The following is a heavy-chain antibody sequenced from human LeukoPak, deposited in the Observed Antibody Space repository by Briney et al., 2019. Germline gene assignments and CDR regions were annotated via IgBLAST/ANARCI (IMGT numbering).Heavy chain of an antibody. D-gene: IGHD3-22*01. CDR2: ISAYNGNT. CDR1: GYIFTSYG. Sequence: SVKVSCKASGYIFTSYGISWVRQAPGQGLEWMGWISAYNGNTNYAQKLQGRVTMTTDTSTGTVYMELRSLRSDDTAVYYCARTWAGAYYDTSGYPPDYWGQGTLVTVSS. J-gene: IGHJ4*02. CDR3: ARTWAGAYYDTSGYPPDY. V-gene: IGHV1-18*01.